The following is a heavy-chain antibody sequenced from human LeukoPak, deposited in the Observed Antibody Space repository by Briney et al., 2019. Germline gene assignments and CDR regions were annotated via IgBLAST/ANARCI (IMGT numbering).Heavy chain of an antibody. Sequence: PSETLSLTCTVSGGSISSYYWSWIRQPPGKGLEWIGYIYYSGSTNYNPSLKSRVTISVDTSKNQFSLQLSYVTAADTAVYYCARDRKHYYDSSGYYPDAFDIWGQGTMVTVSS. D-gene: IGHD3-22*01. V-gene: IGHV4-59*01. CDR1: GGSISSYY. CDR2: IYYSGST. J-gene: IGHJ3*02. CDR3: ARDRKHYYDSSGYYPDAFDI.